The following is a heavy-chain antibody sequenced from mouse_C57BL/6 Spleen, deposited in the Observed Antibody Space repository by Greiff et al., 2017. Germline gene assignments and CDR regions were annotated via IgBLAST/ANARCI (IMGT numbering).Heavy chain of an antibody. D-gene: IGHD2-5*01. CDR3: AAYYSNWGYAIDC. J-gene: IGHJ4*01. V-gene: IGHV3-6*01. CDR1: GYSITSGYY. Sequence: EVKLEESGPGLVKPSQSLSLTCSVTGYSITSGYYWNWIRQFPGNKLEWMGYISYDGSNNYNPSLKNRISITRDTSKNQFFLKLNSVTTEDTATYYCAAYYSNWGYAIDCWGQGTSVTVSS. CDR2: ISYDGSN.